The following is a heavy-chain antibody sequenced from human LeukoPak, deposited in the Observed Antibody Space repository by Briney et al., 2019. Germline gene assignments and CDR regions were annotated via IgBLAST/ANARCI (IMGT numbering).Heavy chain of an antibody. CDR1: GFKFSDYG. D-gene: IGHD2-15*01. CDR2: LSFHGSNI. J-gene: IGHJ5*02. Sequence: GGSLRLSCTASGFKFSDYGMHWVRQAPGKGLEWVTILSFHGSNIFYAESVQGRFIFSRDNAKNTIYLQMNSLRPEDAAVYYCAKDLPPFCSGGSCYGLESWGQGTLVTVSS. CDR3: AKDLPPFCSGGSCYGLES. V-gene: IGHV3-30*18.